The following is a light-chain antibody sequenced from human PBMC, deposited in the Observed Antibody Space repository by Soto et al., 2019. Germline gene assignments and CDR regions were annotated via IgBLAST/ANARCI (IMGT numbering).Light chain of an antibody. CDR3: CSYAGSYV. CDR2: DVS. J-gene: IGLJ1*01. Sequence: QSVLTQPRSVSGSPGQSVTISCTGTSSDVGGYNYVSWYQHHPGKAPKLMIYDVSKRPSGVSDRFSGSKSGNTASLTISGLQAEDEADYYCCSYAGSYVFGTGTKLTVL. V-gene: IGLV2-11*01. CDR1: SSDVGGYNY.